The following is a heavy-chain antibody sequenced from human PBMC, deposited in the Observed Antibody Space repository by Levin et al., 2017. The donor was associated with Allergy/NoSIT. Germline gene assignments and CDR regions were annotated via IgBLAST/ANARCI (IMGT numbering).Heavy chain of an antibody. CDR1: GYSFTSYW. D-gene: IGHD4-11*01. CDR3: ARHDRSDYSYYYYYMDV. CDR2: IYPGNSDT. Sequence: GASVKVSCKGSGYSFTSYWIGWVRQMPGKGLEWMGIIYPGNSDTRYSPSFQGQVTISADKSISTAYLQWSSLKASDTAMYYCARHDRSDYSYYYYYMDVWGKGTTVTVSS. V-gene: IGHV5-51*01. J-gene: IGHJ6*03.